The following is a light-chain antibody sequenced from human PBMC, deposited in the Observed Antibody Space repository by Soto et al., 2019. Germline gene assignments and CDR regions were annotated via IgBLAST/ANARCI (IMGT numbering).Light chain of an antibody. V-gene: IGLV2-23*02. CDR3: CSSVGSPNWV. CDR1: SSDVGSCNC. J-gene: IGLJ3*02. CDR2: EVN. Sequence: QSALTQPASVSGSPGQSITISCTGTSSDVGSCNCVSWDQQHPGKAPTLMIYEVNKRPSGISNRFSGSKSGNTASLTISGLQAEDEADYYCCSSVGSPNWVFGGGTTVTVL.